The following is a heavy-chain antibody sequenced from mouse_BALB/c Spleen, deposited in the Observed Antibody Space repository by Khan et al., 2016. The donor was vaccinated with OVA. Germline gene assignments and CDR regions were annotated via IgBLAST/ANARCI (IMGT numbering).Heavy chain of an antibody. CDR3: AREGDGGGLAY. CDR1: GFTFTDYY. CDR2: ISNRGTTT. D-gene: IGHD1-1*02. V-gene: IGHV5-12*02. Sequence: VQLKESGGGFMQPGGSLKLSCATSGFTFTDYYMYWVRQTPEKRLEWVAYISNRGTTTYYPDTVRGRFTISRDNDKTTLYLQLSRLGSDDTAKYFCAREGDGGGLAYWGQGTLVTVSA. J-gene: IGHJ3*01.